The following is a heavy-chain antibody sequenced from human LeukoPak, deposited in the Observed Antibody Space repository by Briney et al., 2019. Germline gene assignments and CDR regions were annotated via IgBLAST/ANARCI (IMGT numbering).Heavy chain of an antibody. CDR2: INPNSGGT. Sequence: ASVKVSCKASGYTFTGYYMHWVRQAPGQGLEWMGWINPNSGGTNYAQKFQGRVTMTRDTSISTAYMELSRLRSDDTAVHYCARDRPIGTNIVVVTGPPSYGMDVWGQGTTVTVSS. D-gene: IGHD2-21*02. J-gene: IGHJ6*02. CDR3: ARDRPIGTNIVVVTGPPSYGMDV. V-gene: IGHV1-2*02. CDR1: GYTFTGYY.